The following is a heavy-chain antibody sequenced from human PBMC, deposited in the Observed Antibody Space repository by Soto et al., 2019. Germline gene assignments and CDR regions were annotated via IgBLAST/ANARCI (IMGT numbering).Heavy chain of an antibody. CDR3: ARQGGAAFFYDGMDV. J-gene: IGHJ6*02. CDR1: GFTFSSYW. D-gene: IGHD1-26*01. Sequence: EVQLVESGGGLVQPGGSLRLSCAASGFTFSSYWMHWVRQAPGKGLVWVSRINSDGSITSYADSVKGRFTIARDNAKNTLYLHIHRLRDEDTGVYYCARQGGAAFFYDGMDVWGQGTTVTVSS. V-gene: IGHV3-74*01. CDR2: INSDGSIT.